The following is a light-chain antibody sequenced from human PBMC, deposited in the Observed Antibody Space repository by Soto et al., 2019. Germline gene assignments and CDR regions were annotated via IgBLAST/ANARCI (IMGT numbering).Light chain of an antibody. V-gene: IGLV2-14*01. Sequence: QSVLTQPASVSGSPGQSITISCTGTSSDVGAYNYVSWYQHHPGKVPKLLIYEVTNRPSGVSDRFSGSKSGNTASLTISGLQAEDEADYYCCSFALRSTLIFGGGTQLTVL. CDR3: CSFALRSTLI. CDR1: SSDVGAYNY. J-gene: IGLJ2*01. CDR2: EVT.